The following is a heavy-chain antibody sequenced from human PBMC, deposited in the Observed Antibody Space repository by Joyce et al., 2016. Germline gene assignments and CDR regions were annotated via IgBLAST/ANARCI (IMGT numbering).Heavy chain of an antibody. V-gene: IGHV1-18*01. CDR3: ARGGVGTIPDF. Sequence: QVQLVQSGPEVKKPGASVKVSCKASGYTFTDYGVTWVRQAPGQGLEWIGWISAYNGNTNYVQKFQDRISLTTDTSTTTGYMELRSLRYDDTAVYYCARGGVGTIPDFWGQGTLVTVSS. D-gene: IGHD5-12*01. J-gene: IGHJ4*02. CDR2: ISAYNGNT. CDR1: GYTFTDYG.